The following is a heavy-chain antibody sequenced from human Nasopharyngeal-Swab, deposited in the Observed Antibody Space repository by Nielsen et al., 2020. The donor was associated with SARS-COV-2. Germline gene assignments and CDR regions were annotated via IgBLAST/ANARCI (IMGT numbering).Heavy chain of an antibody. CDR2: IYYSGST. D-gene: IGHD3-3*01. J-gene: IGHJ6*02. CDR1: GGSISSSSYY. V-gene: IGHV4-39*01. Sequence: SETLSLTCTVSGGSISSSSYYWGWIRQPPGKGLEWIGRIYYSGSTYYNPSLKSRVTISVDTSKNQFSLKLSSVTAADTAVYYCARQLIESITIFGVVIVDYYGMDVWGQGTTVTVSS. CDR3: ARQLIESITIFGVVIVDYYGMDV.